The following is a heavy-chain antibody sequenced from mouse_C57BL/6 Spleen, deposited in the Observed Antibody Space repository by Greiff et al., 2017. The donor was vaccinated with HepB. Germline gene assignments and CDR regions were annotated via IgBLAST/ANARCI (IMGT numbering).Heavy chain of an antibody. V-gene: IGHV1-26*01. CDR1: GYTFTDYY. J-gene: IGHJ2*01. CDR3: ARFLYDGYLG. Sequence: EVQLQQSGPELVKPGASVKISCKASGYTFTDYYMNWVKQSHGKSLEWIGDINPNNGGTSYNQKFKGKATLTVDKSSSTAYMELRSLTSEDSAVYYCARFLYDGYLGWGQGTTLTVSS. CDR2: INPNNGGT. D-gene: IGHD2-3*01.